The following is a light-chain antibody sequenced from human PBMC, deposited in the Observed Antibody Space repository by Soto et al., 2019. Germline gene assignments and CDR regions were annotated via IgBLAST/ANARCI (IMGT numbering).Light chain of an antibody. CDR3: QAWDSSTLVV. V-gene: IGLV3-1*01. CDR2: QDS. CDR1: KLGDKY. J-gene: IGLJ2*01. Sequence: SYELTQPPSVSVSPGQTASIPCCGAKLGDKYACWYQQKPGQSPVLVIYQDSKRPSGIPERFSGSNSGNTATLTISGTQAMDEADYYCQAWDSSTLVVFGGGTKLTVL.